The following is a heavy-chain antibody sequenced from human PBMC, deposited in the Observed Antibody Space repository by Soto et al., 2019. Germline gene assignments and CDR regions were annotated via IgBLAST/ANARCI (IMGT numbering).Heavy chain of an antibody. CDR2: ISAYNGNT. D-gene: IGHD3-9*01. J-gene: IGHJ4*02. Sequence: GASVKVSCKASGYTFTSYGISWVRQAPEQGLEWMGWISAYNGNTNYAQKRQGRVTMTTDTSTGTAYMELRSLRSDDTAVYYCAREVFLDPITYYDILTGSPAFDYWGQGTLVTVSS. CDR1: GYTFTSYG. CDR3: AREVFLDPITYYDILTGSPAFDY. V-gene: IGHV1-18*01.